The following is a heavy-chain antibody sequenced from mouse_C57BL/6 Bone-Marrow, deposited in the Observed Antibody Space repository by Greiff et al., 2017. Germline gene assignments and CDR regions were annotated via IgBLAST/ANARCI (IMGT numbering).Heavy chain of an antibody. D-gene: IGHD1-1*01. J-gene: IGHJ4*01. CDR3: ARHDYYGSSCAIDY. V-gene: IGHV2-6-1*01. CDR1: GFSLTSYG. Sequence: VKLQQSGPGLVAPSQSLSITCNVSGFSLTSYGVHWVRQPPGKGLGWPVVIWSDGSTTYNSALKSRLSIIEDNSKSQVFLKMNRLKTEDTAMYYCARHDYYGSSCAIDYWGQGTSGTFSS. CDR2: IWSDGST.